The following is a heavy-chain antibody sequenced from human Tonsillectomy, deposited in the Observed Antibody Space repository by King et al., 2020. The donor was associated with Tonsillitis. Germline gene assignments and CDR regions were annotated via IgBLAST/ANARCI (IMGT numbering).Heavy chain of an antibody. CDR3: AREKVPTSNKGWDV. CDR1: GYIFTDSY. D-gene: IGHD2/OR15-2a*01. CDR2: VNPKTGGT. Sequence: VQLVQSGADVKKPGASLKVSCKPSGYIFTDSYIQWVRQAPGQGLEWMGWVNPKTGGTRYAHEFQGRVTMTRDRSNGTVYMELTRLRSDDTAVYFCAREKVPTSNKGWDVWAKGPWSPSP. V-gene: IGHV1-2*07. J-gene: IGHJ6*02.